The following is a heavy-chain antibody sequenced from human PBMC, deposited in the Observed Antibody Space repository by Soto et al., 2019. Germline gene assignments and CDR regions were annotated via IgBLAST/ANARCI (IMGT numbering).Heavy chain of an antibody. CDR2: IYWDDDK. CDR1: GFSLSTNGVG. V-gene: IGHV2-5*02. Sequence: QTTLKESGPTLVKPTQTLTLTCTFSGFSLSTNGVGVGWIRQPPGKALEWFALIYWDDDKRYSPSLKSRLTITKDTSKNQVVLTMTNMDPVDTATYYCALNWGKDYGDDWYFHLWGRGTLVTVSS. J-gene: IGHJ2*01. CDR3: ALNWGKDYGDDWYFHL. D-gene: IGHD4-17*01.